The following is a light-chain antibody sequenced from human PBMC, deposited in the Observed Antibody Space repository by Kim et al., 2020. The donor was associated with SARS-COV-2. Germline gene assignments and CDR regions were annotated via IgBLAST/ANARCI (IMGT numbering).Light chain of an antibody. V-gene: IGLV1-40*01. CDR1: RSNIGRGNV. CDR3: QSYDYNLGGSVV. J-gene: IGLJ2*01. Sequence: LSIACTGTRSNIGRGNVIHWNRERPGAAPQLLSYGNSYRPSGVPDRFSGSKSATSASLAITGLQTEDEADYYCQSYDYNLGGSVVFGGGTQLTV. CDR2: GNS.